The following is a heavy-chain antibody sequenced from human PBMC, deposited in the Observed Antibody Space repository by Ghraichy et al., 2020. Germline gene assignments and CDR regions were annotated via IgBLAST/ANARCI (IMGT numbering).Heavy chain of an antibody. CDR1: GFGFSTST. Sequence: GGSLRLSCAASGFGFSTSTINWFRQAPGKGLEWVSSISSNRAQIYYADSVKGRFTISRDNANNALFLQLNSLRVEDTAVYFCVRDIDSWGQGTLVTVSS. J-gene: IGHJ5*01. V-gene: IGHV3-21*01. CDR2: ISSNRAQI. CDR3: VRDIDS.